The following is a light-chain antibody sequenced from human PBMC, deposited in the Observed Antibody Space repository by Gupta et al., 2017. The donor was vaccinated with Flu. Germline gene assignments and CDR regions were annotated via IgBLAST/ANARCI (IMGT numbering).Light chain of an antibody. V-gene: IGLV1-44*01. J-gene: IGLJ3*02. CDR1: SSNIGSNT. CDR3: AAWDDSLNGRWV. CDR2: DNN. Sequence: QSVLTQPPSASGTPGRRVTISCSGSSSNIGSNTVNWYQQLPATAPKLLIYDNNQRPSGVPARLSGAKSGTSASLAISGLQSEDEADYYCAAWDDSLNGRWVFGGGTKVTVL.